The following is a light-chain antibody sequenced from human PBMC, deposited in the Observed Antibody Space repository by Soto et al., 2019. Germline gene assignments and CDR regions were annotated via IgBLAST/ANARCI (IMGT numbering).Light chain of an antibody. CDR2: EVS. Sequence: QSVLTQPPSASGSPGQSVTISCTGTSSDVGGYNYVSWYQQHPGKAPKLMIYEVSKRPSGVPDRFSSSKSGNTASLTVSGLQAEDEADYYCSAYAGSRVVFGGGTKLTVL. CDR3: SAYAGSRVV. V-gene: IGLV2-8*01. CDR1: SSDVGGYNY. J-gene: IGLJ2*01.